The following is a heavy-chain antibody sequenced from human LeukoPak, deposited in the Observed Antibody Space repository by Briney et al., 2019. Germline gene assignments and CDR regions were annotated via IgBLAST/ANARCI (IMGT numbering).Heavy chain of an antibody. V-gene: IGHV1-69*13. CDR3: ARDLGSDSNYDDY. J-gene: IGHJ4*02. CDR1: GGTFSSYA. Sequence: SVKVSCKASGGTFSSYAISWVRQAPGQGLEWMGGIIPIFGTANYAQKFQGRVTITADESTSTAYMELSSLRSDDTAVYYCARDLGSDSNYDDYWGQGTLVTVSS. D-gene: IGHD4-11*01. CDR2: IIPIFGTA.